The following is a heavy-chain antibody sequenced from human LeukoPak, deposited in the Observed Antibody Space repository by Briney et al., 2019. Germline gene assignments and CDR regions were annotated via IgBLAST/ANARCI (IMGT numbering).Heavy chain of an antibody. Sequence: SETQSLTCTVSGGSISSYYSSWIRQPPGKGLEWLGYMYYTGTTNYNPSLKSRVTISVDTSKKQFSLKLSSVTAADTAVYYCARVLSGSYYVGAFDIWGQGTMVTVSS. CDR2: MYYTGTT. CDR1: GGSISSYY. J-gene: IGHJ3*02. CDR3: ARVLSGSYYVGAFDI. D-gene: IGHD1-26*01. V-gene: IGHV4-59*01.